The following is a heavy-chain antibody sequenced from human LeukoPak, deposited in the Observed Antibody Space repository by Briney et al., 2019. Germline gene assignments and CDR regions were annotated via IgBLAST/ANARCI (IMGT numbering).Heavy chain of an antibody. V-gene: IGHV4-38-2*02. J-gene: IGHJ5*02. CDR1: GYSISSGYY. CDR2: IYYSGST. D-gene: IGHD1-1*01. CDR3: ATLTTPGWFNP. Sequence: SETRSLTGTVSGYSISSGYYWGWIRQPPGKGLELIGNIYYSGSTYYNPSLKSRVTISVDTSKNQFSLKLSSVTAADTAVYYCATLTTPGWFNPWGQGTLVTVSS.